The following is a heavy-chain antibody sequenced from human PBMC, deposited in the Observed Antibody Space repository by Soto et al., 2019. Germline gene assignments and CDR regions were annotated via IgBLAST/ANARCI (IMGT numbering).Heavy chain of an antibody. D-gene: IGHD5-12*01. V-gene: IGHV3-48*03. J-gene: IGHJ3*01. CDR2: IKSGGNTK. Sequence: GGSLRLSCASSGFAFNSYEMDWVRQAPGKGLEWVANIKSGGNTKFYVDSVKGRFTISRDDAKNSLYLDMNSLGAEDTAVYYCVKEKSVMYSGYDAFDVWGQGTMVTVSS. CDR1: GFAFNSYE. CDR3: VKEKSVMYSGYDAFDV.